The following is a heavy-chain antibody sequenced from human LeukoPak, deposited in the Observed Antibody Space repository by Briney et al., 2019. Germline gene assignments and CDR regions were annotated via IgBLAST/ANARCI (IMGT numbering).Heavy chain of an antibody. CDR3: ARGRSYSYYFDY. V-gene: IGHV2-70*04. Sequence: SGPTLLNPTQTLTLTCTFSGFSLSTRGLRVSWIRQPPGKALEWLARIDWDDDKFYSTSLKTRLTISKDTSKNQVVLTMTNMDPVDTATYSCARGRSYSYYFDYWGQGTLVTVSS. D-gene: IGHD5-18*01. CDR1: GFSLSTRGLR. CDR2: IDWDDDK. J-gene: IGHJ4*02.